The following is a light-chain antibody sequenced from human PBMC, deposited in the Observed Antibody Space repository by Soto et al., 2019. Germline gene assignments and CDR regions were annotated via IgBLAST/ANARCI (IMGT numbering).Light chain of an antibody. J-gene: IGKJ2*01. CDR3: QEVNSFPRA. CDR1: QDISTW. V-gene: IGKV1-12*01. Sequence: GDTVTITCRASQDISTWLAWYQQKPGKVPKVLIYAASTLQPGVPSRFSGGGSGTDFSLTISSLQPEDFATYYCQEVNSFPRAFGQGTKLEIK. CDR2: AAS.